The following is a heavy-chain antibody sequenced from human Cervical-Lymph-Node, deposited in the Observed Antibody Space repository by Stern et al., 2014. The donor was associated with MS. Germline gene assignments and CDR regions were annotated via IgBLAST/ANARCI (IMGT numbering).Heavy chain of an antibody. Sequence: QVTLKESGPALVKPTQTLTLTCTFSGFSLSTSGMCVSWIRQPPGKALEWLALIDWDDDKYYSTSLKTRLTISKDTSKNQVVLTMTNRDPVDTATYYCARSPRGYSGYEYYFDYWGQGTLVTVSS. D-gene: IGHD5-12*01. CDR3: ARSPRGYSGYEYYFDY. J-gene: IGHJ4*02. CDR2: IDWDDDK. V-gene: IGHV2-70*01. CDR1: GFSLSTSGMC.